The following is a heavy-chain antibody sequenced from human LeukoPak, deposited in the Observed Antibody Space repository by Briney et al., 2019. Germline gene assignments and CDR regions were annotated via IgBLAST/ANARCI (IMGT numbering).Heavy chain of an antibody. CDR2: MNPNSGNT. D-gene: IGHD2-2*01. CDR3: ARGLPAVDY. J-gene: IGHJ4*02. CDR1: GGTFSSYA. Sequence: ASVKVSCKASGGTFSSYAISWVRQATGQGLEWMGWMNPNSGNTGYAQKFQGRVTMTRNTSISTAYMELSSLRSEDTAVYYCARGLPAVDYWGQGTLVTVSS. V-gene: IGHV1-8*02.